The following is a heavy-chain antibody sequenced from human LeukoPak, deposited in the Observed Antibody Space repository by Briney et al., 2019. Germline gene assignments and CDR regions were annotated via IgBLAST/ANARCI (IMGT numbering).Heavy chain of an antibody. J-gene: IGHJ4*02. CDR3: AEDLDNRITIFGVATSFDY. D-gene: IGHD3-3*01. CDR2: ISGSGGST. Sequence: GGSLRLSCAASGFTFSSYAMSWVRQAPGKGLEWVSAISGSGGSTYYADSVKGRFTISRDNSKNTLYLQMNSLRAEDTAVYYCAEDLDNRITIFGVATSFDYWGQGTLVTVSS. V-gene: IGHV3-23*01. CDR1: GFTFSSYA.